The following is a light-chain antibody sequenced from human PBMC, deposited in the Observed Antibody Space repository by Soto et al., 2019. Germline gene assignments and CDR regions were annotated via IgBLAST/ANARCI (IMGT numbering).Light chain of an antibody. CDR1: QSVSSN. CDR2: GAS. CDR3: QQYGSSPIT. V-gene: IGKV3-20*01. J-gene: IGKJ5*01. Sequence: EIGMTQSAATLSVSPGERATLSWGASQSVSSNLAWYQQKNGQAPRLLIYGASSRATGIPDRFSGSQYGTDFNLTISRLETEELAVYYCQQYGSSPITFGQGTRLEIK.